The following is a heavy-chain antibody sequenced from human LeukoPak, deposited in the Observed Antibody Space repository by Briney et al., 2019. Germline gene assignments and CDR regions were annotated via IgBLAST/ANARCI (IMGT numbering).Heavy chain of an antibody. CDR2: ISYDGSNK. CDR3: ARDYDYGDYPGY. CDR1: GFTFSSYG. Sequence: GGSLRPSCAAPGFTFSSYGMHWVRQAPGKGLEWVAVISYDGSNKYYADSVKGRFTISRDNSKNTLYLQMSSLRAEDTAVYYCARDYDYGDYPGYWGQGTLVTVSS. D-gene: IGHD4-17*01. J-gene: IGHJ4*02. V-gene: IGHV3-30*03.